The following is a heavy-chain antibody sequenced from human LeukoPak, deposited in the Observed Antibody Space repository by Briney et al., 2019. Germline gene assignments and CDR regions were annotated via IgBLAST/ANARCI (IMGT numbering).Heavy chain of an antibody. CDR2: ISIGGDTT. CDR1: GFPFSSHG. V-gene: IGHV3-23*01. D-gene: IGHD4-17*01. Sequence: GGSLRLSCAASGFPFSSHGMCWVRQAPGRGLEWVSSISIGGDTTYSAAVKGRFTISRDNSKNTVYLQLDSLRAEDTAIYYCAKEIRPNDYWGQGTLVTVSS. J-gene: IGHJ4*02. CDR3: AKEIRPNDY.